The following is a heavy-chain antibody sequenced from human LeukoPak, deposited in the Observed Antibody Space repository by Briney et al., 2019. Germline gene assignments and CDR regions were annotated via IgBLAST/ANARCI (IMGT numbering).Heavy chain of an antibody. Sequence: GGSLRLSCAASGFTFSSYAMHWVRQAPGKGLEWVAVISYDGSNKYYADSVKGRFTISRDNSKNTLYLQMNSLRAEDTAVYYCARSRRRELLRTYFDYWGQGTLVTVSS. CDR2: ISYDGSNK. D-gene: IGHD1-26*01. J-gene: IGHJ4*02. V-gene: IGHV3-30*04. CDR3: ARSRRRELLRTYFDY. CDR1: GFTFSSYA.